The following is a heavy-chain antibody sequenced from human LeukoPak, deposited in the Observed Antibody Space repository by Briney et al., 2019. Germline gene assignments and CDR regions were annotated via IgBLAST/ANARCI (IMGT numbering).Heavy chain of an antibody. D-gene: IGHD3-3*01. V-gene: IGHV4-30-4*08. CDR2: IYYSESA. CDR3: ARGRKRFLEWLLYPRAFDI. J-gene: IGHJ3*02. Sequence: SQTLSLTCTVSGASITSGDYYWSWIRQPPWKGLEWIGYIYYSESAYYNPSLMSRLTISIDTSKNQFSLKLSSVTAADTAVYYCARGRKRFLEWLLYPRAFDIWGQGTMVTVSS. CDR1: GASITSGDYY.